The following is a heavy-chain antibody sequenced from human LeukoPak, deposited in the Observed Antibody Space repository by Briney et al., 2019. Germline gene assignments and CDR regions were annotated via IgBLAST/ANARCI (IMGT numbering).Heavy chain of an antibody. Sequence: ASVKVSCKASGYTLTDYYMHWVRQAPGQGLEWLGWISAYSGNTESAPIVEDRLILTIDTSTSTAYMELTSLRSDDTAVYFCARDPRAYYEALDVWGPGTTVTVSS. CDR1: GYTLTDYY. D-gene: IGHD3-3*01. V-gene: IGHV1-18*04. CDR3: ARDPRAYYEALDV. J-gene: IGHJ6*02. CDR2: ISAYSGNT.